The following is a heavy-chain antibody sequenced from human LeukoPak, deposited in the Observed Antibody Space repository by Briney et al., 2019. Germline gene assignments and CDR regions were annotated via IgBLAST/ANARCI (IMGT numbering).Heavy chain of an antibody. D-gene: IGHD1-20*01. J-gene: IGHJ4*02. CDR2: IYYSGST. Sequence: PSETLSLTCTVSGGSISSYYWSWIRQPPGKGLEWIGYIYYSGSTNYNPSFNNRVTISVDTSKNQFSLKLSSVTAAATAVYYCARYISGTSQVFDYWGRGTLVTVSS. CDR3: ARYISGTSQVFDY. CDR1: GGSISSYY. V-gene: IGHV4-59*01.